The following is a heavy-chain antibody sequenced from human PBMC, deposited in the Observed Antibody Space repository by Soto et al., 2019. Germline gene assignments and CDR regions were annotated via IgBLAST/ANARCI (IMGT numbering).Heavy chain of an antibody. Sequence: EVQLVESGGGLVQPGGSLKLSCVASGFTFSGSSMHWVRQASGKGLEWVGRIRNKANSYATAYAASVKGRFTISRDDSNNTAYLQMNSLKTEDTAVYYCARGFSAGKGSPPDFWGQGSLVTVSS. CDR3: ARGFSAGKGSPPDF. CDR2: IRNKANSYAT. D-gene: IGHD6-13*01. V-gene: IGHV3-73*02. CDR1: GFTFSGSS. J-gene: IGHJ4*02.